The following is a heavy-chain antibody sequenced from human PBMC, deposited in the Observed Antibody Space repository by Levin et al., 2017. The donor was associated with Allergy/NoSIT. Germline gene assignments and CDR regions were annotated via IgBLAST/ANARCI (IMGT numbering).Heavy chain of an antibody. CDR2: IGTAGDT. V-gene: IGHV3-13*04. CDR3: ARAGAGSSSWFRDAFDI. J-gene: IGHJ3*02. Sequence: SGESLKISCAASGFTFSSYDMHWVRQATGKGLEWVSAIGTAGDTYYPGSVKGRFTISRENAKNSLYLQMNSLRAGDTAVYYCARAGAGSSSWFRDAFDIWGQGTMVTVSS. CDR1: GFTFSSYD. D-gene: IGHD6-13*01.